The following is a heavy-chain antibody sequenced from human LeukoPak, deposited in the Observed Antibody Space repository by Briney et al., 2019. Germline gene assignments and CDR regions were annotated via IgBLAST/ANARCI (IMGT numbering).Heavy chain of an antibody. Sequence: ASVKVSCKASGYTFTSYYMHWVRQAPGQGLEWMGIINPSGGSTSYAQKFQGRVTMTRDMSTSTVYMELSSLRSEDTAVYYCAREGDIVVVPAPYDPIRGSDPWGQGTLVTVSS. J-gene: IGHJ5*02. D-gene: IGHD2-2*01. CDR1: GYTFTSYY. CDR2: INPSGGST. V-gene: IGHV1-46*01. CDR3: AREGDIVVVPAPYDPIRGSDP.